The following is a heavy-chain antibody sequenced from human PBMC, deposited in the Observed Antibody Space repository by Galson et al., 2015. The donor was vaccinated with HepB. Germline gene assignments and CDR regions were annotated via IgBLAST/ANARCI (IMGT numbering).Heavy chain of an antibody. J-gene: IGHJ6*02. CDR2: INPRTGGT. CDR1: GYTFTDNY. V-gene: IGHV1-2*02. Sequence: SVKVSCKASGYTFTDNYVHWVRQAPGQGLEWVGYINPRTGGTKYAQTFQGRVTMTRDTSITADYMDLTRLKSDDTAVYYCAREGWGMDVWGQGTTVTVSS. D-gene: IGHD6-19*01. CDR3: AREGWGMDV.